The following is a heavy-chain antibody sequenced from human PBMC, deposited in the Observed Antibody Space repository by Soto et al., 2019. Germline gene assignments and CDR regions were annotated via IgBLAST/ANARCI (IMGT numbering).Heavy chain of an antibody. J-gene: IGHJ4*02. CDR2: ISYDGSNK. Sequence: HPGGSLRLSCAASGFTFSSYAMHWVRQAPGKGLEWVAVISYDGSNKYYADSVKGRFTISRDNSKNTLYLQMNSLRAEDTAVYYCAILDSDYYDSSGPSDYWGQGTLVTVS. CDR3: AILDSDYYDSSGPSDY. CDR1: GFTFSSYA. V-gene: IGHV3-30-3*01. D-gene: IGHD3-22*01.